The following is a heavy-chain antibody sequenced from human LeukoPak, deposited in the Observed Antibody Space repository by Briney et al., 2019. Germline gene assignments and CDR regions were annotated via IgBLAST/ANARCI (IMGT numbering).Heavy chain of an antibody. Sequence: ASVKVSCKASGYTFTDYYMHWVRQAPGQGLEWMGWINPNSGGTNFAQKFQGRVTMTRDTSISTAYMELSRLRSDDTAVYYCARGYGDYRPSSLGFDYWGQGTLVTVSS. V-gene: IGHV1-2*02. D-gene: IGHD4-17*01. J-gene: IGHJ4*02. CDR2: INPNSGGT. CDR3: ARGYGDYRPSSLGFDY. CDR1: GYTFTDYY.